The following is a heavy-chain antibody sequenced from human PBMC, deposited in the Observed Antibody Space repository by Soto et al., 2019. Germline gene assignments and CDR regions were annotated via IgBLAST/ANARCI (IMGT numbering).Heavy chain of an antibody. V-gene: IGHV3-30*04. CDR1: GFTFSSYT. CDR2: LSYDGRYK. J-gene: IGHJ4*02. CDR3: GGQGY. Sequence: QVQLVESGGGVVQPGRSLRLSCAASGFTFSSYTMHWVRQAPGKGLEWVALLSYDGRYKYYADSVKGRFTISRDNPKNTLYLQMNSLRAEDSAVYYCGGQGYWGQGTLVTVSS.